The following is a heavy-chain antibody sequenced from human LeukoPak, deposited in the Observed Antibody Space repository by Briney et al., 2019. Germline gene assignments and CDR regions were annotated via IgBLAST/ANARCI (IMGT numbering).Heavy chain of an antibody. CDR1: GFTFSDYH. V-gene: IGHV3-11*01. CDR3: AAGRDIAVAGPGGYSDY. D-gene: IGHD6-19*01. J-gene: IGHJ4*02. Sequence: SPGASLRLSCAAPGFTFSDYHMNWIRQAPGKGLEWVSYISPGGNTIYFADSVNGRFTLSRDSARNSLSLQMNSLTAEDTAVYYCAAGRDIAVAGPGGYSDYWGRGTLVTVSS. CDR2: ISPGGNTI.